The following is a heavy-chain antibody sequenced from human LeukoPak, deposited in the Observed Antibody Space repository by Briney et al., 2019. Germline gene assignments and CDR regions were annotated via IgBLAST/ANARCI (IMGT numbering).Heavy chain of an antibody. CDR3: AKGHIVVVTARFDP. V-gene: IGHV3-23*01. J-gene: IGHJ5*02. D-gene: IGHD2-21*02. CDR1: GFTFSSYA. CDR2: ISGSGGST. Sequence: GGSLRLSCAASGFTFSSYAVSWVRQAPGKGLEWVSAISGSGGSTYYADSVKGRFTISRDNSKNTLYLQMNSLRAEDTAVYYCAKGHIVVVTARFDPWGQGTLVTVSS.